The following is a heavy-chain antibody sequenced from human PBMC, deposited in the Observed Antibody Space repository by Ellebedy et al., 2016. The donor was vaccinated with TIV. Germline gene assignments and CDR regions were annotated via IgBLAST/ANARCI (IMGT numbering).Heavy chain of an antibody. V-gene: IGHV3-23*01. Sequence: PGGSLRLSCAASGFTFSSYAVNWVRQAPGKGLEWVSSITGSGGSTYYADSVKGRFTISRDNSKNPLYLQMNSLRAEDTAVYYCARALMPGYSYGKIDYWGQGTQVTVSS. CDR1: GFTFSSYA. CDR2: ITGSGGST. D-gene: IGHD5-18*01. J-gene: IGHJ4*02. CDR3: ARALMPGYSYGKIDY.